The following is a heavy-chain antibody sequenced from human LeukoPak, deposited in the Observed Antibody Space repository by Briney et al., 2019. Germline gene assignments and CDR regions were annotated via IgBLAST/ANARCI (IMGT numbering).Heavy chain of an antibody. CDR1: GRRIIKK. V-gene: IGHV3-53*01. CDR2: IYSGGST. J-gene: IGHJ4*02. Sequence: GGSLRLSCVDLGGRRIIKKKSWVRQAPGKGLEWVSVIYSGGSTYYADSVKGRFTISRDNSKNTLYLQMNSLRAEDTAVYYCASGRGKYRYYFDYWGQGTLVTVSS. D-gene: IGHD2-2*01. CDR3: ASGRGKYRYYFDY.